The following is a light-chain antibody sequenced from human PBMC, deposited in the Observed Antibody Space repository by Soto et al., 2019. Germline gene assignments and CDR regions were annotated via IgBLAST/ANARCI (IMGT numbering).Light chain of an antibody. CDR3: QQRSNWPLT. V-gene: IGKV3-11*01. Sequence: EIVLTQSPATLSLSPGERATLSCRASQSVSSYFAWYQQKPGQAPRLLIYDASNRATGTPDRFSGSGSGTDFTLTISSLEPEDFAVYYCQQRSNWPLTFGGWTKVEMK. J-gene: IGKJ4*01. CDR1: QSVSSY. CDR2: DAS.